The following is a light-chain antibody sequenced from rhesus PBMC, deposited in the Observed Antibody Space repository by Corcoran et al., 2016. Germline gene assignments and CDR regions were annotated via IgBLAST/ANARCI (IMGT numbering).Light chain of an antibody. Sequence: DIQMTQSPSALSASVGDRVTISCRASQNIYSNLAWYQQKPGKAPKLLIYAASSLQTGIPSRFSGRGSGTDFTLTISSLQPEESAAYYCQQYYDNPLTFGGGTKVELK. J-gene: IGKJ4*01. CDR2: AAS. CDR3: QQYYDNPLT. CDR1: QNIYSN. V-gene: IGKV1S12*01.